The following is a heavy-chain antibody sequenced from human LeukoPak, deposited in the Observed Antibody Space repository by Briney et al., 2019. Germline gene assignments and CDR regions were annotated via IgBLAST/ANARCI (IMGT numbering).Heavy chain of an antibody. V-gene: IGHV3-30*04. CDR1: GFTFSSYA. J-gene: IGHJ4*02. Sequence: GGSLRLSGAGSGFTFSSYAMHWVRQAPGKGLEGGAVISYDGSNKYYADSVKGRFTISRDNSKNTLYLQMNSLRAEDTAVYYCAREGYSYGSDYFDYWGQGTLVTVSS. CDR3: AREGYSYGSDYFDY. CDR2: ISYDGSNK. D-gene: IGHD5-18*01.